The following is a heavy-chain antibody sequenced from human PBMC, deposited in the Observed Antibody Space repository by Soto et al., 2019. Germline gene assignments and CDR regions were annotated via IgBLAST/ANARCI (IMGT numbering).Heavy chain of an antibody. Sequence: HPGGSLRLSCAASGFTFSSYGMHWVRQAPGKGLEWVAVISYDGSNKYYADSVKGRFTISRDNSKNTLYLQMNSLRAEDTAVYYCAKDLGMGIAAPYYYGMDVWGQGTTVTVSS. CDR1: GFTFSSYG. J-gene: IGHJ6*02. V-gene: IGHV3-30*18. CDR3: AKDLGMGIAAPYYYGMDV. CDR2: ISYDGSNK. D-gene: IGHD6-6*01.